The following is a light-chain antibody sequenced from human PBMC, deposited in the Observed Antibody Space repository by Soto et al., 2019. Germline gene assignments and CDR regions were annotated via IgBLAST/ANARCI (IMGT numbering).Light chain of an antibody. Sequence: QPVLTQPPSASGTPGQRVTISCFGSSSNVGRNIVSWYQHLPGTAPKLLFYSNSQRPSGVPDRFPGSKSGTSASLAISGLQSEDEADYFCATWDDSLNGVVFGGGTQLTVL. CDR3: ATWDDSLNGVV. CDR2: SNS. J-gene: IGLJ3*02. CDR1: SSNVGRNI. V-gene: IGLV1-44*01.